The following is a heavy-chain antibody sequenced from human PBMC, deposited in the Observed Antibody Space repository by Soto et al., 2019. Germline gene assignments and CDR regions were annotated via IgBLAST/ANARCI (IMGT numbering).Heavy chain of an antibody. CDR2: ISSSSYI. CDR1: GFTFSSYS. V-gene: IGHV3-21*01. Sequence: GGSLRLSCAASGFTFSSYSMNWVRQAPGKGLEWVSSISSSSYIYYADSVKGRFTISRDNAKNSLYLQMNSLRAEDTAVYYCARSGSGGSGSYPRDAFDIWGQGTMVTVSS. J-gene: IGHJ3*02. D-gene: IGHD3-10*01. CDR3: ARSGSGGSGSYPRDAFDI.